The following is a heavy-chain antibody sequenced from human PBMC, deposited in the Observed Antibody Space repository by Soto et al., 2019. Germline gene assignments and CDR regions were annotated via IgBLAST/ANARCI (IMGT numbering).Heavy chain of an antibody. Sequence: EVQLLESGGGLVQPGGSLRLSCAASGFTFSSYAMSWVRQAPGKGLEWVSAISGSGGSTYYADSVKGRFTISRDNSKNTLYLQMNSLRAGDTAVYYCAARSGSYWYFDLWGRGTLVTVSS. CDR3: AARSGSYWYFDL. J-gene: IGHJ2*01. D-gene: IGHD3-10*01. CDR2: ISGSGGST. V-gene: IGHV3-23*01. CDR1: GFTFSSYA.